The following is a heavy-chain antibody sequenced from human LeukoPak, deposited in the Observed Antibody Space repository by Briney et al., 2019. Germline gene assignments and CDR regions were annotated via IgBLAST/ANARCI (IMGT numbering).Heavy chain of an antibody. CDR2: VNPDNGGT. Sequence: ASVRVSCKASGYTFIAYYMHWFGQAPRQGLEWMGWVNPDNGGTDSAQKFRGRVTMTSGTSISTAYMELSGLTSDDTAVYYCARGPATAAFDIWGQGTMVTVSS. D-gene: IGHD2-15*01. J-gene: IGHJ3*02. CDR3: ARGPATAAFDI. CDR1: GYTFIAYY. V-gene: IGHV1-2*02.